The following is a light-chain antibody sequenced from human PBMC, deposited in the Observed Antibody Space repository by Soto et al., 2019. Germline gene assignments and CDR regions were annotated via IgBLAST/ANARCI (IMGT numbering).Light chain of an antibody. V-gene: IGLV2-14*01. J-gene: IGLJ1*01. CDR3: SSYTSSSTPYV. Sequence: QSALTQPASVSGSPGQSITISCAGTSSDVGAYNYVSWYQQLPGKAPKLMIYDVSNRPSGVSNRFSGSKSGNTASLTISGLQAEDEADYYCSSYTSSSTPYVFGTGTKVTVL. CDR2: DVS. CDR1: SSDVGAYNY.